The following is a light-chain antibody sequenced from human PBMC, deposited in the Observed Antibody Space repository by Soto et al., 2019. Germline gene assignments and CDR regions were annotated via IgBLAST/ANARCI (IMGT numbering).Light chain of an antibody. Sequence: EIVMTQSPATLSVSPGERATLSCRASQSVSSNLAWYQQKPGQAPRLLIYGASTRATGIPARFSGNGSGTEFTLTISSLQSEDFAVYYCQHYNNWPALYTFGQGTKLEIK. CDR2: GAS. V-gene: IGKV3-15*01. CDR3: QHYNNWPALYT. J-gene: IGKJ2*01. CDR1: QSVSSN.